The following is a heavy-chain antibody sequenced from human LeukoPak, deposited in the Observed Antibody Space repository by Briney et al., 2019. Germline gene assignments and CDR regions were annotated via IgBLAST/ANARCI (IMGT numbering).Heavy chain of an antibody. V-gene: IGHV4-59*08. Sequence: SETLSLTCTVSGGSISSYYWSWIRQPPGKGLEWIGYIYYSGSTNYNPSLKSRVTISVDTSKNQFSLKLSSVTAADTAVYYCARHVGSGAYYGAFDIWGQGTMVTVSS. CDR3: ARHVGSGAYYGAFDI. CDR2: IYYSGST. CDR1: GGSISSYY. D-gene: IGHD3-3*01. J-gene: IGHJ3*02.